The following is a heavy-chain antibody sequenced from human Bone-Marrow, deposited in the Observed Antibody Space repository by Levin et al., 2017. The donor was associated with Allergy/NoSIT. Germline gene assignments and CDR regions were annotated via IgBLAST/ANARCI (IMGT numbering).Heavy chain of an antibody. J-gene: IGHJ4*02. Sequence: GGSLRLSCEGTGLTVIENYMSWVRQAPGKGLEWVSVIGISGNTYYAESVKGRFTISRDNSKIYLQINSLRDEDTAIYYCAMSHPLAEGGEYFFDYWCQGTLVTVSS. V-gene: IGHV3-66*01. CDR3: AMSHPLAEGGEYFFDY. CDR2: IGISGNT. D-gene: IGHD2/OR15-2a*01. CDR1: GLTVIENY.